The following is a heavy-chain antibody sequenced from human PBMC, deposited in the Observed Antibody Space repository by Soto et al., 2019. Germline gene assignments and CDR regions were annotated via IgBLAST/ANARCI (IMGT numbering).Heavy chain of an antibody. J-gene: IGHJ5*02. Sequence: ASVKVSCKASGYTFTSYGISWVRQAPGQGLEWMGWISAYNGNTNYAQKLQGRVTMTTDTSTSTAYMELRSQRSDDTAVYYCARVGLYGSSTSCSVGRSWFDPWGQGTLVTVSS. CDR3: ARVGLYGSSTSCSVGRSWFDP. CDR1: GYTFTSYG. CDR2: ISAYNGNT. V-gene: IGHV1-18*01. D-gene: IGHD2-2*01.